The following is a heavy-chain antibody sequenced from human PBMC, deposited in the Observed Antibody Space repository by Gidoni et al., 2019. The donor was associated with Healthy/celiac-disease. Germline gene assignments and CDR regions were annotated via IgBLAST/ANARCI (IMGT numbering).Heavy chain of an antibody. CDR2: ISSNGGST. CDR3: VKKSYGDYYDAFDI. Sequence: EVQLVESGGGLVQPGGSLRLSCAASGFTFSSYAMHWVRQAPGKGLEYVSAISSNGGSTYYADSVKGRFTISRDNSKNTLYLQMSSLRAEDTAVYYCVKKSYGDYYDAFDIWGQGTMVTVSS. V-gene: IGHV3-64D*06. J-gene: IGHJ3*02. CDR1: GFTFSSYA. D-gene: IGHD4-17*01.